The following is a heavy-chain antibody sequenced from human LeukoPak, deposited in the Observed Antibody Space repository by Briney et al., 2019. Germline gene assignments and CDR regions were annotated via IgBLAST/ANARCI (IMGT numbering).Heavy chain of an antibody. V-gene: IGHV5-51*01. D-gene: IGHD3-22*01. CDR1: GSIFTSYW. Sequence: GASLQISCEGSGSIFTSYWIGWGRQLPGKGLEWMGIIYPGDYDTRYSPSFQGQVTISADKSISTAYLQWSSLKASDTAMYYCARKYYYDSSGYYPGVSDAFDIWGEGIMVTVSS. CDR3: ARKYYYDSSGYYPGVSDAFDI. CDR2: IYPGDYDT. J-gene: IGHJ3*02.